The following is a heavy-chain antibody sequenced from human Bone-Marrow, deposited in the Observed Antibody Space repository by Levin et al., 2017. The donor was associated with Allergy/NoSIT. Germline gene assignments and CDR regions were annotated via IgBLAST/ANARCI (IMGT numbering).Heavy chain of an antibody. D-gene: IGHD6-19*01. CDR2: IYYSGST. V-gene: IGHV4-59*01. CDR3: ARDLGSGWYKFAFDI. J-gene: IGHJ3*02. CDR1: GGSISSYY. Sequence: SETLSLTCTVSGGSISSYYWSWIRQPPGKGLEWIGYIYYSGSTNYNPSLKSRVTISVDTSKNQFSLKLSSVTAADTAVYYCARDLGSGWYKFAFDIWGQGTMVTVSS.